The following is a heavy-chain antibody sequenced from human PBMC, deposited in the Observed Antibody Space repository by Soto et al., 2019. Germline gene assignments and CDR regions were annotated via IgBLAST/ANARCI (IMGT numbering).Heavy chain of an antibody. Sequence: VQLEESGPGLLKPSQTLSLTCTVSGESIATGAFYWSWIRLQSGKGTEWIGSIFYAGDTYYNPSLKSRGEISLDGAQNQFSLNLRSVTAADTAVYYCAREGDCRSWFEPWGPGTLVTVSS. V-gene: IGHV4-31*03. CDR3: AREGDCRSWFEP. J-gene: IGHJ5*02. CDR2: IFYAGDT. D-gene: IGHD2-21*02. CDR1: GESIATGAFY.